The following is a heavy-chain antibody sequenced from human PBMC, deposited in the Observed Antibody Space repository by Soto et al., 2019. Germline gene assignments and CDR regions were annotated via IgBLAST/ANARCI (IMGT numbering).Heavy chain of an antibody. V-gene: IGHV3-11*06. J-gene: IGHJ4*02. D-gene: IGHD1-1*01. CDR3: VRGATRKRLDF. Sequence: GGSLRLSCAASGFTFTDHYMGWIRQAPGKGLEWVSYISTTGDYTNYADSVKGRFAISRDNAKSSLHLQMNSLRVEDTAVYYCVRGATRKRLDFWGQGTLVTVSS. CDR2: ISTTGDYT. CDR1: GFTFTDHY.